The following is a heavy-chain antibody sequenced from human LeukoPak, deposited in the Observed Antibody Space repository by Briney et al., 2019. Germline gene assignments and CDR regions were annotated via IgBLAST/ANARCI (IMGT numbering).Heavy chain of an antibody. J-gene: IGHJ4*02. CDR1: GYSLDRFG. D-gene: IGHD1-1*01. CDR2: INPYNGKT. CDR3: ARDTPQHLKRFDY. V-gene: IGHV1-18*01. Sequence: ASVKVSCKASGYSLDRFGISWVRQAPGQGLEWLGWINPYNGKTIFGEKFQGRVIMTTDTSASTVYVELTSLRSDDTAVYFCARDTPQHLKRFDYWGQGTLITVSS.